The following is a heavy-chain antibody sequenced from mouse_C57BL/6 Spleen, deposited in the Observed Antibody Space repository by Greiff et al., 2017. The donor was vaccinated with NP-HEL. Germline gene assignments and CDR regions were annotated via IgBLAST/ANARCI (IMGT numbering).Heavy chain of an antibody. CDR2: IDPSDSYT. Sequence: VQLQQPGAELVKPGASVKLSCKASGYTFTSYWMQWVKQRPGQGLEWIGEIDPSDSYTNYNQKFKGKATLTVDTSSSTAYMQLSSLTSEDSAVYYCARKGGFPYAMDYWGQGTSVTVSS. V-gene: IGHV1-50*01. J-gene: IGHJ4*01. CDR3: ARKGGFPYAMDY. CDR1: GYTFTSYW.